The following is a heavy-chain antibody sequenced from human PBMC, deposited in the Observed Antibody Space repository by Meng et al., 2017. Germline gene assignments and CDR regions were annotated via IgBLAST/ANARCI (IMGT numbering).Heavy chain of an antibody. V-gene: IGHV1-3*01. CDR2: INAGNGNT. Sequence: ASVKVSCKASGYTFTSYAMHWVRQAPGQRLEWMGWINAGNGNTKYSQKLQGRVTITRDTSASTAYMELSSLRSEDTAVYYCARTPVDTAMGTGFDYWGQGTLVTVSS. D-gene: IGHD5-18*01. J-gene: IGHJ4*02. CDR3: ARTPVDTAMGTGFDY. CDR1: GYTFTSYA.